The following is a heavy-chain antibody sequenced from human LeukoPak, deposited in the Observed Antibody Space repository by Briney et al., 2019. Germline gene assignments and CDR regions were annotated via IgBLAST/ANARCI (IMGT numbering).Heavy chain of an antibody. CDR3: ARVNYYDSSGYLAY. V-gene: IGHV1-69*06. J-gene: IGHJ4*02. Sequence: SVKVSCKASGGTFSSYAISWVRQAPGQGLEWMGGIIPIFGTANYAQKFQGRVTITADKSTSTAYMELSSLRSEDTAVYYCARVNYYDSSGYLAYWGQGTLVTVSS. CDR2: IIPIFGTA. CDR1: GGTFSSYA. D-gene: IGHD3-22*01.